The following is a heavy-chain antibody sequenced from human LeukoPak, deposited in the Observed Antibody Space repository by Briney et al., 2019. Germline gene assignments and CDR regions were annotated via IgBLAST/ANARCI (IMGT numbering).Heavy chain of an antibody. D-gene: IGHD6-19*01. J-gene: IGHJ4*02. CDR1: GYTFTSYG. CDR2: ISAYNGNT. CDR3: ARQRIAVAGNFDY. Sequence: AAVKVSCKASGYTFTSYGISWVRQAPGQGLEWMGWISAYNGNTNYAQKLPGRVTMSTDTSTSTAYMELRSLTSDDTAVYHCARQRIAVAGNFDYWGQGTLVTVSS. V-gene: IGHV1-18*01.